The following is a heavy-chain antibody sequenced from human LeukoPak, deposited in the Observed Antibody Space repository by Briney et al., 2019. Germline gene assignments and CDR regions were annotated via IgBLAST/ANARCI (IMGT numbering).Heavy chain of an antibody. Sequence: GGSLRLSCAAPGFTFSSYWMSWVRQAPGKGLEWVANIKQDGSEKYYVDSVKGRFTISRDNAKNSLYLQMNSLRAEDTAVYYCARPPYGSGSSYFDLWGRGTLVTVSS. V-gene: IGHV3-7*01. CDR2: IKQDGSEK. D-gene: IGHD3-10*01. CDR1: GFTFSSYW. CDR3: ARPPYGSGSSYFDL. J-gene: IGHJ2*01.